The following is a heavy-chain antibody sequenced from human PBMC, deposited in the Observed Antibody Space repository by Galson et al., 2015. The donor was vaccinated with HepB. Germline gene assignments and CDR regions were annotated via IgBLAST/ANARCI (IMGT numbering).Heavy chain of an antibody. Sequence: QSGAEVKEPEESLKISCTGSGYIFTNYWIGWVRQMPGKGLEWMGIIYPGDSDTRYSRSFQGQVTISADKSISTAYLQWSSLKASDNAMYFCARLRRGSLDAFDYWGQGTLVTVSS. CDR1: GYIFTNYW. V-gene: IGHV5-51*01. CDR2: IYPGDSDT. J-gene: IGHJ4*02. D-gene: IGHD3-16*01. CDR3: ARLRRGSLDAFDY.